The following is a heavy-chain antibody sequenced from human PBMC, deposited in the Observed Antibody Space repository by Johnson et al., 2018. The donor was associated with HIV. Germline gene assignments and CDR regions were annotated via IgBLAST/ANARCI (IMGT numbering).Heavy chain of an antibody. CDR2: IKQDGNYK. V-gene: IGHV3-7*01. Sequence: VQLVESGGGLVQPGGSLRLSCAASGFIFSNYWMSWVRQAPGKGLEWVANIKQDGNYKYYVDSVKGRFTISRDNAKNSLYRQMNSLRVDDPAVYYGARASGFDMWGQGTMVTVSA. D-gene: IGHD1-26*01. J-gene: IGHJ3*02. CDR1: GFIFSNYW. CDR3: ARASGFDM.